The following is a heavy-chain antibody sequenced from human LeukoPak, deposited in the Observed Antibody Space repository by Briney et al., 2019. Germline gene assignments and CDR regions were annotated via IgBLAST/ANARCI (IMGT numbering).Heavy chain of an antibody. V-gene: IGHV3-30*03. J-gene: IGHJ4*02. CDR1: GLTFNTYG. CDR2: ILSDGSNK. D-gene: IGHD3-10*01. Sequence: GRSLRLSCAASGLTFNTYGMHWVRQAPGKGLEWVSVILSDGSNKYYADSVKGRFTISRDNSKNTLYLQMNSLRAEDTAVYYCARDQGEGYGSGSFPDYWGQGTLVTVSS. CDR3: ARDQGEGYGSGSFPDY.